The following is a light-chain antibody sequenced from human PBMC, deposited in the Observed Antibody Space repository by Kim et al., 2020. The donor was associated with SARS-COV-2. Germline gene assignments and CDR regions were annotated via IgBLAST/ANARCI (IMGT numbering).Light chain of an antibody. CDR3: QSYDSSNLV. J-gene: IGLJ3*02. V-gene: IGLV6-57*03. CDR1: RGSIASNY. Sequence: GTAVTIACTRSRGSIASNYVQWYRTRPGSAPTTVIYEDNQRPSGVPDRFSGSIDGSSNSASLTISGLKTEDEADYYCQSYDSSNLVFGGGTQLTVL. CDR2: EDN.